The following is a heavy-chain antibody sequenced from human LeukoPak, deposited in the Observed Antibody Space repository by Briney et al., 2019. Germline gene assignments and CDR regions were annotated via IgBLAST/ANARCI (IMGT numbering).Heavy chain of an antibody. CDR2: ISRSSGYI. D-gene: IGHD3-22*01. CDR1: GFTFSYYN. CDR3: ARGGYYYDSSGYPWAFDI. V-gene: IGHV3-21*01. Sequence: PGGSLRLSCAASGFTFSYYNMNWVRQAPGKGLEWVSSISRSSGYIYYADSVKGRFTISRDNAKNSLYLQMNSLRAEDTAVYYCARGGYYYDSSGYPWAFDIWGQGTMVTVSS. J-gene: IGHJ3*02.